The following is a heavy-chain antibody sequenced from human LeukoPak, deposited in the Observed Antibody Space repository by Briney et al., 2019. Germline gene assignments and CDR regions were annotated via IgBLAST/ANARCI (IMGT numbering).Heavy chain of an antibody. CDR2: ISSGSSYT. Sequence: GGSLRLSCAASGFTFSSYSMNWVRQAPGKGLEWVSSISSGSSYTYYADSVKGRFAISRDNAKNSPYLQMNSLRAEDTAVYYCARAYSGYGSLVDSWGQGTLLTVSS. CDR1: GFTFSSYS. J-gene: IGHJ4*02. CDR3: ARAYSGYGSLVDS. D-gene: IGHD5-12*01. V-gene: IGHV3-21*01.